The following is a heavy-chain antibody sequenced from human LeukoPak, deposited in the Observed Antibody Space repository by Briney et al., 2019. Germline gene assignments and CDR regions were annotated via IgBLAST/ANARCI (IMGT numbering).Heavy chain of an antibody. CDR2: IYYSGST. Sequence: SETLSLTCTVSGGSVSSGSYYWSWIRQPPGKGLEWIGYIYYSGSTNYNPSLKSRVTISVDTSKNQFSLKLSSVTAADTAVYYCARDWAYDILTGYLLQSGGFDPWGQGTLVTVSS. V-gene: IGHV4-61*01. J-gene: IGHJ5*02. D-gene: IGHD3-9*01. CDR1: GGSVSSGSYY. CDR3: ARDWAYDILTGYLLQSGGFDP.